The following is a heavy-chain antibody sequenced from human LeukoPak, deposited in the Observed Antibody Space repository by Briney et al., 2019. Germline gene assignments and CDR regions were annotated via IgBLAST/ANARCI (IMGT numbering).Heavy chain of an antibody. CDR1: GYTFTSYY. Sequence: ASVKVSCKASGYTFTSYYIHWVRQAPGQGLEWMAIINPSGGTTSYAQEFQGRLTMTRDTSTSTVYMELSSLRSEDTAVYYCARDHRPSYDSSDYYYPGEYWGQGTLVTVSS. J-gene: IGHJ4*02. CDR2: INPSGGTT. V-gene: IGHV1-46*01. CDR3: ARDHRPSYDSSDYYYPGEY. D-gene: IGHD3-22*01.